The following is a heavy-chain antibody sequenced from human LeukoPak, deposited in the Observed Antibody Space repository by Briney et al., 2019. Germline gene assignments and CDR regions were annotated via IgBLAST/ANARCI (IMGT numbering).Heavy chain of an antibody. D-gene: IGHD3-22*01. Sequence: QPGGSLRLSCAASGFTVYSNYMMWVAQAPGKGREGCSFIYSGGTKYYPDSEKGRFTITRDNSKKTLYLQINSLRAEDAAVYYWASYYYESSGFDYCGRATVVTVSS. CDR2: IYSGGTK. J-gene: IGHJ4*02. V-gene: IGHV3-66*01. CDR1: GFTVYSNY. CDR3: ASYYYESSGFDY.